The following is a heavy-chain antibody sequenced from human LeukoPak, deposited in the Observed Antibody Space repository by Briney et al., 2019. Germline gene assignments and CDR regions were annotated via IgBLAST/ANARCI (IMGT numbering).Heavy chain of an antibody. J-gene: IGHJ4*02. CDR1: GYTFTSYG. CDR2: ITAYNDNT. Sequence: ASVKVSCKASGYTFTSYGISWVRQAPGQGLEWMGWITAYNDNTNYAQKLQGRVTMTSDTSTSTAYMELRSLRSDDTAVYYCARALLWFGEPSHIDYWGQGTLVTASS. D-gene: IGHD3-10*01. CDR3: ARALLWFGEPSHIDY. V-gene: IGHV1-18*01.